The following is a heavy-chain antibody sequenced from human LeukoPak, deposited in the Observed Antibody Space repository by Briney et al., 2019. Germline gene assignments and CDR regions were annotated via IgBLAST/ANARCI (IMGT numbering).Heavy chain of an antibody. Sequence: GGSLRLSCAASGFTFSSYEMNWVRQAPGKWLEWVSDITSSGSTIYYADSVKGRFTISRDNAKNSLYLQMNSLRAEDTAVYYCARDKPSTPSWYDSTGWGLYYFDYWGQGTLVTVSS. CDR1: GFTFSSYE. CDR3: ARDKPSTPSWYDSTGWGLYYFDY. D-gene: IGHD3-22*01. J-gene: IGHJ4*02. V-gene: IGHV3-48*03. CDR2: ITSSGSTI.